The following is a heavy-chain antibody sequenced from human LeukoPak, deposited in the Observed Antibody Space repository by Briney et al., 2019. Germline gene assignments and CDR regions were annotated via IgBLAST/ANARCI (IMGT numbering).Heavy chain of an antibody. V-gene: IGHV4-4*07. CDR3: ARTPIYYFDNSGYYN. Sequence: SETLPLTCTVSSGSISNYDWSWIRQPAGKGLEWIGRIYTSGSTNYNPSLRSRVTMSVDTSKKQFSLKLSSVTAADTAVYYCARTPIYYFDNSGYYNWGQGTLVTVSS. J-gene: IGHJ4*02. D-gene: IGHD3-22*01. CDR2: IYTSGST. CDR1: SGSISNYD.